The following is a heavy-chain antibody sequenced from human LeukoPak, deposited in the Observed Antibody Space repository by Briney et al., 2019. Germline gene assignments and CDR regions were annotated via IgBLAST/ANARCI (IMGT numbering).Heavy chain of an antibody. Sequence: SETLSLTCAVYGGSFSGYYWSWVRQPPGKGLEWIGEINHSGSTNYNPSLKSRVTISVDTSKNQFSLKLSSVTAADTAVYYCARGRSGIAVAGTRGRYFDYWGQGTLVTVSS. V-gene: IGHV4-34*01. J-gene: IGHJ4*02. D-gene: IGHD6-19*01. CDR3: ARGRSGIAVAGTRGRYFDY. CDR1: GGSFSGYY. CDR2: INHSGST.